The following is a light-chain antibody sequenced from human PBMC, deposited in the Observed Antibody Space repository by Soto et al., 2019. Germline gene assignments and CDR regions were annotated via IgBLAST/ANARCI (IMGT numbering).Light chain of an antibody. CDR3: QNYDSSLSGLFA. CDR2: SNS. V-gene: IGLV1-47*02. CDR1: SSNIGSNH. J-gene: IGLJ1*01. Sequence: QSVLTQPPSASGTPGQWVTISCSGSSSNIGSNHVFWYQQFPGTAPKLLIYSNSQRPSGVPDRFSGSTSDTSASLAITGLQAEHEADYYCQNYDSSLSGLFAFGFGTKVNVL.